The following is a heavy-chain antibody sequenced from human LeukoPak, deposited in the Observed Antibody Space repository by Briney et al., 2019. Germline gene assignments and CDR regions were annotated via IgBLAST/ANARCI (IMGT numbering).Heavy chain of an antibody. D-gene: IGHD2-8*02. J-gene: IGHJ4*02. CDR3: ARSLLAYMAHFDY. CDR1: GGSISSYY. CDR2: IYYSGST. Sequence: SETLSLTCTVSGGSISSYYWGWIRQPPGKGLEWIGSIYYSGSTYYNPSLKSRVTISVDTSKNQFSLKLSSVTAADTAVYYCARSLLAYMAHFDYWGQGTLVTVSS. V-gene: IGHV4-39*01.